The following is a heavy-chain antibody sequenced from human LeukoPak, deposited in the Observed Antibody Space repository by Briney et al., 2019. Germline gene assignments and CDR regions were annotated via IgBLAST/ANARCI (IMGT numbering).Heavy chain of an antibody. V-gene: IGHV4-59*01. CDR1: GGSISIYY. CDR3: AREGAGVLYYYGMDV. D-gene: IGHD2-8*01. CDR2: IYYSGST. Sequence: SETLSLTCTVSGGSISIYYWSWIRQPPGKGLEWIGYIYYSGSTNYNPSLKSRVTISVDTSKNQFSLKLSSVTAADTAVYYCAREGAGVLYYYGMDVWGQGTTVTVSS. J-gene: IGHJ6*02.